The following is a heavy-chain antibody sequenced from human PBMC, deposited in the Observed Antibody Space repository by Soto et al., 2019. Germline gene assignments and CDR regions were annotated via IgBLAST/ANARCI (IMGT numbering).Heavy chain of an antibody. CDR1: GYTFTSYA. V-gene: IGHV1-3*01. Sequence: QVQLVQSGAEVKKPGASVKVSCKASGYTFTSYAMHWVRQAPGQRLEWMGWINAGNGNTKYSQKFQGRVTITRDTSASTAYMELSSLRSEDTAVYYWARVIGGWYYFDYWGQGTLVTVSS. CDR2: INAGNGNT. J-gene: IGHJ4*02. CDR3: ARVIGGWYYFDY. D-gene: IGHD6-19*01.